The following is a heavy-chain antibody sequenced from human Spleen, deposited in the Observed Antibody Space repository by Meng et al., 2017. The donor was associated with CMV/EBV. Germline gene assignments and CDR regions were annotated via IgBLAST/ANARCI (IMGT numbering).Heavy chain of an antibody. Sequence: QVQLVQSGAEVREPGASVKVSCKASGYTFTDFYMHWVRQATGQGLEWMGWMNPNSGNTGYAQKFQGRVTMTRNTSISTAYMELSSLRSEDTAVYYCARGSSSWYYYFDYWGQGTLVTSPQ. CDR1: GYTFTDFY. CDR2: MNPNSGNT. V-gene: IGHV1-8*02. CDR3: ARGSSSWYYYFDY. D-gene: IGHD6-13*01. J-gene: IGHJ4*02.